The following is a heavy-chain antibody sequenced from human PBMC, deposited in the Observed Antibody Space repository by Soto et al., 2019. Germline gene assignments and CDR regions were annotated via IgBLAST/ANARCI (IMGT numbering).Heavy chain of an antibody. CDR1: GGTFSSYT. J-gene: IGHJ4*02. V-gene: IGHV1-69*02. CDR3: ARGDYGDYVYRYTCDY. CDR2: IIPILGIA. Sequence: ASVKVSCKASGGTFSSYTISWVRQAPGQGLEWMGRIIPILGIANYAQKFQGRVTITADKSTSTAYMELGSLRSEDTAVYYCARGDYGDYVYRYTCDYWGQGTLVTVSS. D-gene: IGHD4-17*01.